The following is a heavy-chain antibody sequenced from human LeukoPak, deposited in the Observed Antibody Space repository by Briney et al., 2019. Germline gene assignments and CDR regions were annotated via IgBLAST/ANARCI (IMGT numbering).Heavy chain of an antibody. V-gene: IGHV3-21*01. Sequence: GGSLRLSCAASGFTFSSYEMNWVRQAPGKGLEWVSSISSSSSYIYYADSVKGRFTISRDNAKNSLYLQMNSLRAEDTAVYYCAREGVVAVRARFDPWGQGTLITVSS. CDR1: GFTFSSYE. CDR3: AREGVVAVRARFDP. D-gene: IGHD2-2*01. J-gene: IGHJ5*02. CDR2: ISSSSSYI.